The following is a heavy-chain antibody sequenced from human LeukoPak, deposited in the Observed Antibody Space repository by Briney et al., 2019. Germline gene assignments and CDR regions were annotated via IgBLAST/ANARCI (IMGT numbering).Heavy chain of an antibody. J-gene: IGHJ4*02. CDR1: GFTFSNYA. CDR2: ISGSGEST. D-gene: IGHD3-9*01. V-gene: IGHV3-23*01. CDR3: AKDVFELYDIYDH. Sequence: GGSLRLSCTASGFTFSNYAMSWVRQAPGKGLEWVSAISGSGESTYSADSVKGQFTISRDNSKNTLYLQMNSLRAEDTAVYYCAKDVFELYDIYDHWGQGTLVTVSS.